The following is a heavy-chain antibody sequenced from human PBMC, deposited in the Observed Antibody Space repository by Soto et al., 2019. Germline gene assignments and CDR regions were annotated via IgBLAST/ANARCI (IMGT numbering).Heavy chain of an antibody. J-gene: IGHJ6*02. V-gene: IGHV3-30-3*01. CDR1: GFTFSSYA. CDR2: ISYDGSNK. Sequence: GGSLRLSCAASGFTFSSYAMHWVRQAPGKGLEWVAVISYDGSNKYYADSVKGRFTISRDNSKNTLYLQMNSLRAEDTAVYYCARDWGSHNPHHRSLKYYYYGMDVWGQGTTVTVSS. CDR3: ARDWGSHNPHHRSLKYYYYGMDV. D-gene: IGHD2-15*01.